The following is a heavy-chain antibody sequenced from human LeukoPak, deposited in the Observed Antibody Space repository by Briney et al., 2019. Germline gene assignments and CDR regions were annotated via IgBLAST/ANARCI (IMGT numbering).Heavy chain of an antibody. V-gene: IGHV4-4*09. CDR1: GVSMSAYQ. Sequence: SETLSLTCTVSGVSMSAYQWSWVRQSPEKGLEWLGCINTKGETSYNPSLKSRVTTSVDTSKSQLSLRLTSVTAADTAVYYCATSNDAKIAPFDHWGQGAPVTVSS. CDR2: INTKGET. D-gene: IGHD2-21*01. J-gene: IGHJ4*02. CDR3: ATSNDAKIAPFDH.